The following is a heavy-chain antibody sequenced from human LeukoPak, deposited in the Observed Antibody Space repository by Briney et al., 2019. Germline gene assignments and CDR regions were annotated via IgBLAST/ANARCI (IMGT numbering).Heavy chain of an antibody. CDR2: ISWNSGSI. D-gene: IGHD3-10*01. V-gene: IGHV3-9*01. J-gene: IGHJ4*02. Sequence: GGSLRLSCAASGFTFNDYAMHWVRQAPGKGLEWVSGISWNSGSIGYADSVKGRFTISRDNAKNSLYLQMNSLRAEDTALYYCARTPKSSGSDSYYFDYWGQGTLVTVSS. CDR1: GFTFNDYA. CDR3: ARTPKSSGSDSYYFDY.